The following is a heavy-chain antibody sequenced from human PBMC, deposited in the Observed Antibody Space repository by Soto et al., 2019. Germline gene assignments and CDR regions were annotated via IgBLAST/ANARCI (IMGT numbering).Heavy chain of an antibody. D-gene: IGHD6-13*01. CDR3: AREVLRIAAADY. Sequence: ASVKVSCKASGYTFSSYVISWVRQAPGQGLEWMGWISPYNGNTKYAQTLQGRVTMTTDTSTSTAYMEVRSLRSDDTAVYYCAREVLRIAAADYWGQGTLVTVSS. J-gene: IGHJ4*02. CDR1: GYTFSSYV. CDR2: ISPYNGNT. V-gene: IGHV1-18*01.